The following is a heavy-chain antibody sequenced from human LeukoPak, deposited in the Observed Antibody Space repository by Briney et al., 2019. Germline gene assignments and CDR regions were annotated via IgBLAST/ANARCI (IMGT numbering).Heavy chain of an antibody. Sequence: APVKISCKVSGYTFTDYYMHWVQQAPGKGLEWMGLVDPADGETIYAEKFQGRVTITADTSTDTAYMELSSLRSEDTAVYYCATVGAVAGNVDYWGQGTLVAVSS. V-gene: IGHV1-69-2*01. CDR3: ATVGAVAGNVDY. J-gene: IGHJ4*02. D-gene: IGHD6-19*01. CDR2: VDPADGET. CDR1: GYTFTDYY.